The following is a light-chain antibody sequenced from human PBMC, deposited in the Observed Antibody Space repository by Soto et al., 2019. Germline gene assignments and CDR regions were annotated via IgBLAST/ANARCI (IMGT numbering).Light chain of an antibody. Sequence: QSALTQPASVPGSPGQSITISCTGTSSDVGGYNFVSWLQHHPGKAPKLMIYEVTNRPSGVPDCFSGSKSGNTASLTISGLQAEDEADYYCTSYRSGNTRAFGTGTKVTVL. CDR3: TSYRSGNTRA. J-gene: IGLJ1*01. CDR2: EVT. CDR1: SSDVGGYNF. V-gene: IGLV2-14*01.